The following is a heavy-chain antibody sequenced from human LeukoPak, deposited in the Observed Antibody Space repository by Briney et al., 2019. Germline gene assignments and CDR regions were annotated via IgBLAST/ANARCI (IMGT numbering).Heavy chain of an antibody. CDR1: GFTFSSYA. Sequence: GGSLRLSCAASGFTFSSYAMHWVRQAPGKGLEWVAVISYDGSNKYYADSVKGRFTVSRDHSLNTLYLQMNKLRAEDTAVYYCAKRQQDYWGQGTLVTVSS. CDR2: ISYDGSNK. CDR3: AKRQQDY. D-gene: IGHD1/OR15-1a*01. J-gene: IGHJ4*02. V-gene: IGHV3-30-3*02.